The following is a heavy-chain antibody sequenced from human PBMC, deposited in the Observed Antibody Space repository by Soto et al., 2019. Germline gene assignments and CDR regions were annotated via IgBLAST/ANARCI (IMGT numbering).Heavy chain of an antibody. J-gene: IGHJ3*02. CDR3: AAAGGRNDFDI. CDR1: GGSISSGDYY. Sequence: QVQLQESGPGLVKPSQTLSLTCTVSGGSISSGDYYWTWIRQPPGKGLEWIGYIYYSGRTYYSPSLTSXXTXSXXTSKNQFSLKLSSVTAADTAVYYCAAAGGRNDFDIWGQGTMVTVSS. CDR2: IYYSGRT. D-gene: IGHD6-13*01. V-gene: IGHV4-30-4*01.